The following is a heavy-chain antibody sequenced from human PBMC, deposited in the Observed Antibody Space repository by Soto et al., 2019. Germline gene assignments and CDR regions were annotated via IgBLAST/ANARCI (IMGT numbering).Heavy chain of an antibody. CDR1: GFTFSSYG. Sequence: GGSLRLSCAASGFTFSSYGMHWVRQAPGKGLEWVAVIWYDGSNKYYADSVKGRFTISRDNSKNTLYLQMNSLRAEDTAVYYCARDRANRDYGGNPGYWGQGTLVTVSS. J-gene: IGHJ4*02. CDR3: ARDRANRDYGGNPGY. D-gene: IGHD4-17*01. CDR2: IWYDGSNK. V-gene: IGHV3-33*01.